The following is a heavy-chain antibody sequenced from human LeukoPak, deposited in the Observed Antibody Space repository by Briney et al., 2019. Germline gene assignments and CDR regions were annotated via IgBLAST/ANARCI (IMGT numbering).Heavy chain of an antibody. CDR3: ATTNDGGGYQWGDFFDL. D-gene: IGHD3-22*01. CDR1: GGTSNSHA. V-gene: IGHV1-69*04. Sequence: SVKVSCKASGGTSNSHAISWVRQAPGQGLEWMGRIIPNLGTTNRAQNFQDRVTLTADKSTNTAYMELTSLTSDDTAVYYCATTNDGGGYQWGDFFDLWGQGALVTVAS. CDR2: IIPNLGTT. J-gene: IGHJ4*02.